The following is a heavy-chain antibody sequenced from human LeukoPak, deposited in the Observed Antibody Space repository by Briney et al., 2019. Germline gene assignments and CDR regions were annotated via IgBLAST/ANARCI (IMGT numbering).Heavy chain of an antibody. D-gene: IGHD3-16*01. Sequence: GASVKVSCKASGYTLIDYYIHWVRQAPGQGLEWMGRINPTTGDTDYAQKFQGKVSMTRDTSISTAYMDVSRLRSDDTAVYYCATLGEDNSDTPFDYWGQGTLVTVSS. CDR1: GYTLIDYY. CDR2: INPTTGDT. J-gene: IGHJ4*02. V-gene: IGHV1-2*06. CDR3: ATLGEDNSDTPFDY.